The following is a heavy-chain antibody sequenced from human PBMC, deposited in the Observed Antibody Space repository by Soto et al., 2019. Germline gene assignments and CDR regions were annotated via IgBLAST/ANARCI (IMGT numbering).Heavy chain of an antibody. D-gene: IGHD3-22*01. CDR1: GFTFSSYL. CDR3: ARDPTYFYDSSGYYDY. Sequence: GGSLRLSCAASGFTFSSYLIHWVRQAPGKGLVWVSRINSDGSSTSYADSVKGRFTISRDNAKNTLYLQMNSLRAEDTAVYYCARDPTYFYDSSGYYDYWGQGTLVPVSS. J-gene: IGHJ4*02. CDR2: INSDGSST. V-gene: IGHV3-74*01.